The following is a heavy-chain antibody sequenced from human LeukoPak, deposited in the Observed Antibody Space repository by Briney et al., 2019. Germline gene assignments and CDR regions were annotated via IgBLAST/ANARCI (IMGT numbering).Heavy chain of an antibody. V-gene: IGHV3-11*06. CDR1: GFTFGDYY. CDR3: ARAKNYYGSGSYVRRGAFDI. J-gene: IGHJ3*02. CDR2: ISGSGSVT. D-gene: IGHD3-10*01. Sequence: PGGSLRLSCAASGFTFGDYYMTWIRQAPGKGLEWISCISGSGSVTHYADSVKGRFTISRDNAKNSLYLQMNSLRAEDTAVYYCARAKNYYGSGSYVRRGAFDIWGQGTMVTVSS.